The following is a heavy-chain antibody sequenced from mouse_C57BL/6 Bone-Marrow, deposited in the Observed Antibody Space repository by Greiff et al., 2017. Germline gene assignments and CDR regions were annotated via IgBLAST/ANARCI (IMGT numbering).Heavy chain of an antibody. CDR2: IYPSDSET. CDR3: AANLYFDY. D-gene: IGHD4-1*01. J-gene: IGHJ2*01. CDR1: GYTFTSYW. V-gene: IGHV1-61*01. Sequence: QVQLKQPGAELVRPGSSVKLSCKASGYTFTSYWMDWVKQRPGQGLEWIGNIYPSDSETHYNQKFKDKATLTVDKSSSTAYMQLSSLTSEDSAVYYCAANLYFDYWGQGTTLTVSS.